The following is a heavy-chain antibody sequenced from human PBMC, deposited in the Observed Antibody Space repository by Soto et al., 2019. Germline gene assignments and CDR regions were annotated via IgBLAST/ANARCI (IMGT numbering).Heavy chain of an antibody. CDR1: GYTFTGYG. D-gene: IGHD3-16*01. CDR3: ARDDPGEPIDHFYYYGMDV. Sequence: ASVKVSCKASGYTFTGYGITWVRQAPGQGLEWMGWISVYNGNTNYAQKFQGRVTMTTDTSTSTAYMELRSLRPDDTAVYHCARDDPGEPIDHFYYYGMDVWGQGTTVTVSS. V-gene: IGHV1-18*01. CDR2: ISVYNGNT. J-gene: IGHJ6*02.